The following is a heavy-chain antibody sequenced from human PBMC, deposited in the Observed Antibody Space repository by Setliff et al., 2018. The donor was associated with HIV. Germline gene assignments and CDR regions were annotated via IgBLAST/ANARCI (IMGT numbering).Heavy chain of an antibody. CDR1: GYIFTSYA. J-gene: IGHJ4*02. Sequence: SCKASGYIFTSYAISWVRQAPGQGLEWMGWISAYNGNTNYAQKFQGRVTMTTDIATSTAYMELRSLRSDDTAVYYCARGAVSYYFDYWGQGTLVTVSS. CDR2: ISAYNGNT. V-gene: IGHV1-18*01. D-gene: IGHD3-16*01. CDR3: ARGAVSYYFDY.